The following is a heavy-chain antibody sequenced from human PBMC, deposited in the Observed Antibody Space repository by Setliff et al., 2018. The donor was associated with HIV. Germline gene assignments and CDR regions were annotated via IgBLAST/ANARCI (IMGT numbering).Heavy chain of an antibody. V-gene: IGHV1-2*02. CDR1: GNSFNGDF. D-gene: IGHD6-25*01. J-gene: IGHJ4*02. Sequence: GASVMVSCKAPGNSFNGDFLNWVRQAPGQGLEWMGNIKLSSGGTKFAQKFLGRVTMTRDTPTNTAFMELRRLNSDDTATYFCVTSPGSFTSVDETEAGDYWGQGTLVTV. CDR2: IKLSSGGT. CDR3: VTSPGSFTSVDETEAGDY.